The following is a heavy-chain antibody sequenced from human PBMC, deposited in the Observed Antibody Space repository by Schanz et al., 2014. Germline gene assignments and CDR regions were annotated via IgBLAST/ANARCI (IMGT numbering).Heavy chain of an antibody. J-gene: IGHJ6*02. Sequence: EVHLLESGGGLVPPGGSLRLSCAASGFNFSDYAMCWVRQAPGKGLEWVSAISGGGGCAYYTDSVKGRFTIARDKSKSTLYLQMNSLRAEDTAVYYCAKDGPGGSGSYSADGGMDVWGQGTTVTVSS. D-gene: IGHD3-10*01. CDR3: AKDGPGGSGSYSADGGMDV. V-gene: IGHV3-23*01. CDR1: GFNFSDYA. CDR2: ISGGGGCA.